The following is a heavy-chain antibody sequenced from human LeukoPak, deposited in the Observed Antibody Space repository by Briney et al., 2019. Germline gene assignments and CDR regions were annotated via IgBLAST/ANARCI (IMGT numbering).Heavy chain of an antibody. V-gene: IGHV3-21*04. J-gene: IGHJ6*03. D-gene: IGHD1-1*01. CDR3: ARVTGRFYYYMDV. Sequence: GGSLRLSCAASGFTFSSYSMNWVRQAPGKGLEWVSSISSSSSYIYYADSVKGRFTIPRDNAKNSLYLQMNSLKTEDTAVYYCARVTGRFYYYMDVWGKGTTVTVSS. CDR2: ISSSSSYI. CDR1: GFTFSSYS.